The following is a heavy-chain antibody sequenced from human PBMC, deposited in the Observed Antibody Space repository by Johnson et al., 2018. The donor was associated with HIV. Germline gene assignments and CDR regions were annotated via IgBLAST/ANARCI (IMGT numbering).Heavy chain of an antibody. J-gene: IGHJ3*02. D-gene: IGHD1-26*01. CDR2: ISYDGSNK. V-gene: IGHV3-30*04. Sequence: VQLVESGGGVVQPGRSPRLSCAASGFTFSSYAMHWVRQAPGKGLEWVAVISYDGSNKYYADSVKGRFTISRDNSKNTLYLQMNSLRAEDTALYYCARDRTGGSYPRAFDIWGQGTMVTVSS. CDR1: GFTFSSYA. CDR3: ARDRTGGSYPRAFDI.